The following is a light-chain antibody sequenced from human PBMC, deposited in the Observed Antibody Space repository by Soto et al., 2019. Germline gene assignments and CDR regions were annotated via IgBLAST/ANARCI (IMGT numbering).Light chain of an antibody. Sequence: EIVLTQSPGTLSLSPGERATLSCRASQNVGGRFLAWYQQQPGQAPRLLINVASTRATGIQDRFSGSGSGTDFTLKISRVEAEDVGVYYCMQALRTPQTFGQGTKVEMK. CDR1: QNVGGRF. V-gene: IGKV3-20*01. CDR3: MQALRTPQT. J-gene: IGKJ1*01. CDR2: VAS.